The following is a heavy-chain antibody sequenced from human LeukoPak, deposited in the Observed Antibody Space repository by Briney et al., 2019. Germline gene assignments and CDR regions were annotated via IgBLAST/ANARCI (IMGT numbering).Heavy chain of an antibody. Sequence: PSETLSLTCNVAGGSISGFYWSWIRQPAGKGLESIGRINPSGGTNYTPSLKSRVTISTDTSTSKLSMTMRPVTAADTDVYYCAREYSDLAYWGRGTLVTVSS. J-gene: IGHJ4*02. CDR3: AREYSDLAY. D-gene: IGHD4-11*01. CDR1: GGSISGFY. CDR2: INPSGGT. V-gene: IGHV4-4*07.